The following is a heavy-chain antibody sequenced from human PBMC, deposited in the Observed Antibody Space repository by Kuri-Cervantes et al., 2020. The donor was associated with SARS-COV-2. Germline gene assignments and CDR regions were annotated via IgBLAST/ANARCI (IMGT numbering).Heavy chain of an antibody. V-gene: IGHV3-23*01. CDR1: GFPFGSYA. CDR3: AKDLGYGGNSAGYGMDV. D-gene: IGHD4-23*01. Sequence: GESLKISCAVSGFPFGSYAISWVRQAPGNGLEWVPGISGSGGSSYYADPVKGRFTLSRDNSKNTLFLQINSLRVEDTAVYYCAKDLGYGGNSAGYGMDVWGQGTTVTVSS. CDR2: ISGSGGSS. J-gene: IGHJ6*02.